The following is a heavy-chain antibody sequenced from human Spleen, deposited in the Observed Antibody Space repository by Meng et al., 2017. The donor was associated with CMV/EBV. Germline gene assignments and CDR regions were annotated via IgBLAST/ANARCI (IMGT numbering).Heavy chain of an antibody. J-gene: IGHJ4*02. D-gene: IGHD3-22*01. CDR3: ARREYYDSSGFSFDY. CDR1: GYTFTSNA. CDR2: SSAYNGNT. V-gene: IGHV1-18*01. Sequence: SGYTFTSNAISWVRQAHGQGIGWMGWSSAYNGNTLYEQKVQSRVTMTRNTSISTAYMELSSLRSEDTAVYYCARREYYDSSGFSFDYWGQGTLVTVSS.